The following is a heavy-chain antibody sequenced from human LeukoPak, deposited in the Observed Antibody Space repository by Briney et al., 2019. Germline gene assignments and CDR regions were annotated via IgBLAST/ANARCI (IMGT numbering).Heavy chain of an antibody. J-gene: IGHJ4*02. Sequence: GGSPRLSCAASGFTFSSYAMSWVRQAPGKGLEWVSAISGSGGSTYYSDSVKGRFTISRDNSKNTLYLQMNSLRAEDTAVYYCAKDGGPPVYSSSWYFNYFDYWGQGTLVTVSS. CDR1: GFTFSSYA. D-gene: IGHD6-13*01. CDR3: AKDGGPPVYSSSWYFNYFDY. V-gene: IGHV3-23*01. CDR2: ISGSGGST.